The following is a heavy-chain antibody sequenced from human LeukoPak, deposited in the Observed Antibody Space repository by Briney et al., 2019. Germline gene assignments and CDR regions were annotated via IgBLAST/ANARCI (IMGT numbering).Heavy chain of an antibody. V-gene: IGHV3-21*01. CDR1: GFTFSSYS. D-gene: IGHD3-9*01. Sequence: GGSLRLSCAASGFTFSSYSMNWVRQAPGKGLEWVSSTSSSSSYIYYADSVKGRFTISRDNSKNTLYLQMNSLGAEDTAAYYCGGGGPGKDFNILTGYLYYWGQGTPVTVSS. CDR2: TSSSSSYI. CDR3: GGGGPGKDFNILTGYLYY. J-gene: IGHJ4*02.